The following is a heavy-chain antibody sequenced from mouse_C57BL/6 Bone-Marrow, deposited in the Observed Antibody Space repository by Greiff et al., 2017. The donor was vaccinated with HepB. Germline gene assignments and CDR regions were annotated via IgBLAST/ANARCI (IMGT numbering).Heavy chain of an antibody. CDR2: ISDGGSYT. CDR3: AGDGFSYAMDY. Sequence: EVNVVESGGGLVKPGGSLKLSCAASGFTFSSYAMSWVRQTPEKRLEWVATISDGGSYTYYPDNVKGRFTISRDNAKNNLYLQMSHLKSEDTAMYYCAGDGFSYAMDYWGQGTSVTVSS. J-gene: IGHJ4*01. CDR1: GFTFSSYA. V-gene: IGHV5-4*03. D-gene: IGHD2-3*01.